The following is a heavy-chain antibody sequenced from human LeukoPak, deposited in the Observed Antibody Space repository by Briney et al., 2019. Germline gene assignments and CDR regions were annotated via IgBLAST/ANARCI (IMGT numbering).Heavy chain of an antibody. Sequence: SETLSLTCAVYGGSFSGYYWSWIRQPPGKGLEWIGEINHSGSTNYNPSLKSRVTISVDTSKNQFSLKLSSVTAADTTVYYCAARDYCGGDCFELNWFDPWGQGTLVTVSS. CDR3: AARDYCGGDCFELNWFDP. CDR2: INHSGST. CDR1: GGSFSGYY. V-gene: IGHV4-34*01. J-gene: IGHJ5*02. D-gene: IGHD2-21*02.